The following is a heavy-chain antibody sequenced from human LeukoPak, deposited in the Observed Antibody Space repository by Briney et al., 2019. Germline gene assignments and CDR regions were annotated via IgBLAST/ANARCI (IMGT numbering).Heavy chain of an antibody. J-gene: IGHJ4*02. V-gene: IGHV3-23*01. D-gene: IGHD3-22*01. CDR1: GFSFSNYG. CDR2: ISGSGGST. Sequence: GGSLRLSCAASGFSFSNYGMNWVRQAPGKGLEWVSAISGSGGSTYYADSVKGRFTISRDNSKNTLYLQMNSLRAEDTAVYYCAKTYYYDSSGYYLPLPFDYWGQGTLVTVSS. CDR3: AKTYYYDSSGYYLPLPFDY.